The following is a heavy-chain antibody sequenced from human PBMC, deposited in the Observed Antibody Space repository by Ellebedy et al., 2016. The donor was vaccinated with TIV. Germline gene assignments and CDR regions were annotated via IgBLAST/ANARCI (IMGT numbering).Heavy chain of an antibody. CDR3: VPDRGEGGLLSFFPF. CDR2: VNSVSTSM. D-gene: IGHD2/OR15-2a*01. CDR1: GFPFSSYN. J-gene: IGHJ4*02. V-gene: IGHV3-21*01. Sequence: GESLKISCVGSGFPFSSYNMNWIRQAPGKGLEWVSAVNSVSTSMFYADSVKGRFTVSRDNAKKSLSLQMHSLRAEDTALYYCVPDRGEGGLLSFFPFWGRGTQVTVST.